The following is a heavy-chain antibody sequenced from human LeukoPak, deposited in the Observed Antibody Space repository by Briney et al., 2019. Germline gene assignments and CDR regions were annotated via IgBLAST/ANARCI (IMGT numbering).Heavy chain of an antibody. CDR1: GFTFSSYA. J-gene: IGHJ4*02. CDR3: AKVGSSWITIYYFDY. D-gene: IGHD6-13*01. Sequence: GGSLRLFCAASGFTFSSYAMSWVRQAPGKGREWVSAISGSGGSTYYADSVKGRFTISRDNSKNTLYLQMNSLRAEDTAVYYCAKVGSSWITIYYFDYWGQGTLVTVSS. CDR2: ISGSGGST. V-gene: IGHV3-23*01.